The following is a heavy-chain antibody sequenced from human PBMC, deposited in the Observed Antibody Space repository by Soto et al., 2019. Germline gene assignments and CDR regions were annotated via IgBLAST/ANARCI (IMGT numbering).Heavy chain of an antibody. Sequence: GGSLRLSCAASGFTFSNAWMSWVRQAPGKGLEWVGRIKSKTDGGTTDYAAPVKGRFTISRDDSKNTLYLQMNSLKTEDTAVYYCTTGIAVVLEIDYWGQGTLVTVSS. CDR1: GFTFSNAW. V-gene: IGHV3-15*01. J-gene: IGHJ4*02. CDR3: TTGIAVVLEIDY. CDR2: IKSKTDGGTT. D-gene: IGHD6-19*01.